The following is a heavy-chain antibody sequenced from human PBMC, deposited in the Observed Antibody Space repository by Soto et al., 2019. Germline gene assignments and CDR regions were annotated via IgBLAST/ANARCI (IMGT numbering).Heavy chain of an antibody. Sequence: QVQLQESGPGLVKPSETLSLTCTVSGASISNYFWTWIRQPAGKGLEWIGRINPSGITNYNPSLKSRVTMSVDTSKNQFYLKLTSVTAADTAVYYCARESVGERPLDYWGQGTLVTVSS. CDR2: INPSGIT. D-gene: IGHD3-16*01. V-gene: IGHV4-4*07. J-gene: IGHJ4*02. CDR3: ARESVGERPLDY. CDR1: GASISNYF.